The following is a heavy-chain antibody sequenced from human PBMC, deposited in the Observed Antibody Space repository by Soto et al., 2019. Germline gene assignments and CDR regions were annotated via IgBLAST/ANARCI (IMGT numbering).Heavy chain of an antibody. V-gene: IGHV1-69*04. D-gene: IGHD4-17*01. CDR1: GGTFSSYT. J-gene: IGHJ3*02. CDR3: ARDLGGYMTTVTEDDAFDI. Sequence: GASVKVSCKASGGTFSSYTISWVRQAPGQGLEWMGRIIPILGIANYAQKFQGRVTITADKSTSTAYMELNSLRAEDTAVYYCARDLGGYMTTVTEDDAFDIWGQGTMVTVSS. CDR2: IIPILGIA.